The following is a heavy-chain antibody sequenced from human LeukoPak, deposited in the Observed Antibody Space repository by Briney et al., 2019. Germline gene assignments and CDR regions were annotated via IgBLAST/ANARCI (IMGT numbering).Heavy chain of an antibody. CDR2: ISPYNGNT. D-gene: IGHD3-10*01. CDR1: GYKFTNYG. J-gene: IGHJ6*03. V-gene: IGHV1-18*01. Sequence: GASVKVTCKASGYKFTNYGISWVRQAPGQGLEWMGWISPYNGNTIYAQKLQGRVTMTTDTSTSTAYMELRSPRSDDTAVYYCARDLHRVVVRGVPHYYYYMDVWGKGTTVTISS. CDR3: ARDLHRVVVRGVPHYYYYMDV.